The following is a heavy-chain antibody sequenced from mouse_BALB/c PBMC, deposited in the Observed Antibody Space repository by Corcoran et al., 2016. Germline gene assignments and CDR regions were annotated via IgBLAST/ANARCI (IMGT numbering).Heavy chain of an antibody. J-gene: IGHJ1*01. D-gene: IGHD1-1*01. CDR3: ARDGSSWYFDV. V-gene: IGHV9-4*02. CDR2: INTHSGVP. CDR1: GYTFTTAG. Sequence: QIQLVQSGPELKKPGETVRISCKASGYTFTTAGMQWVQKMPGKGLKWIGWINTHSGVPKYAEDFKGRFALSLETSASTAYLQISNLKNEDTATYFCARDGSSWYFDVWGAGTTVTVSS.